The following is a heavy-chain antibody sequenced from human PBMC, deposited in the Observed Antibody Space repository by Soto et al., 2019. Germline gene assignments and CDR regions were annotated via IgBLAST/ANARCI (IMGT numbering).Heavy chain of an antibody. Sequence: EVHLSESGGGLVQPGGSLRLSCAASGFTFNSYAMSWVRQAPGKGLHWVSALSHSATNIFYADSVRGRFTISRDNSKNTLSLQMNSLRAEETAIYYCVKSAGDQWMFDYWGQGILVTVSS. J-gene: IGHJ4*02. CDR3: VKSAGDQWMFDY. CDR1: GFTFNSYA. V-gene: IGHV3-23*01. CDR2: LSHSATNI. D-gene: IGHD5-12*01.